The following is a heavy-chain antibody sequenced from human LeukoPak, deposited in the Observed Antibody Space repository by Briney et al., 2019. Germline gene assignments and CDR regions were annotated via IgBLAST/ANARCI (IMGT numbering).Heavy chain of an antibody. CDR2: IYYSGST. V-gene: IGHV4-59*12. CDR1: GGSISSYY. D-gene: IGHD1-1*01. CDR3: ARVDTTNSFDY. Sequence: SETLSLTCTVSGGSISSYYWSWIRQPPGKGLEWIGYIYYSGSTNYNPSLKSRVTISVDTSKNQFSLQLNSVTPEDTAVYYCARVDTTNSFDYWGQGTLVTVSS. J-gene: IGHJ4*02.